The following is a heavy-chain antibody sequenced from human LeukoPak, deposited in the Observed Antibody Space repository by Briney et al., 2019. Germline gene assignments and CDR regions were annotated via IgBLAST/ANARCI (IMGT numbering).Heavy chain of an antibody. V-gene: IGHV1-46*01. CDR3: ASENTRYYDFWSGYYGPFDY. CDR2: INPSGGST. CDR1: GYTFTSYY. J-gene: IGHJ4*02. Sequence: ASVKVSCKASGYTFTSYYMHWVRQAPGQVLEWMGIINPSGGSTSYAQKFQGRVTMTRDTSTSTVYMELSSLRSEDTAVYYCASENTRYYDFWSGYYGPFDYWGQGTLVTVSS. D-gene: IGHD3-3*01.